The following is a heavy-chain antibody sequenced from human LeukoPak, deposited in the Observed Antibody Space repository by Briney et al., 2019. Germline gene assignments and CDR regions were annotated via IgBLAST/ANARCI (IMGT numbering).Heavy chain of an antibody. J-gene: IGHJ4*02. V-gene: IGHV1-46*01. D-gene: IGHD3-10*01. CDR2: INPSGGST. CDR1: GYTFTSYY. Sequence: ALVKVSCKASGYTFTSYYMHWVRQAPGQGLEWMGIINPSGGSTSYAQKFQGRVTMTRDTSTSTVYMELSSLRSEDTAVYYCARAMEDDYLDYWGQGTLVTVSS. CDR3: ARAMEDDYLDY.